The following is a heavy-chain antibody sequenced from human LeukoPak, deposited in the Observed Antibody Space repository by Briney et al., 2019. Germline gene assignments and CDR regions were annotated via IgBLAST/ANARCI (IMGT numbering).Heavy chain of an antibody. CDR1: GGSISSHY. Sequence: SETLSLTCTVSGGSISSHYWSWLRQPPGKGLEWIGYIYYSGSTNYNPSLKSRVTISVDTSKNQFSLKLSSVTAADTAVYYCARFDYRRFDYWGQGTLVTVSS. D-gene: IGHD4-11*01. CDR3: ARFDYRRFDY. CDR2: IYYSGST. J-gene: IGHJ4*02. V-gene: IGHV4-59*11.